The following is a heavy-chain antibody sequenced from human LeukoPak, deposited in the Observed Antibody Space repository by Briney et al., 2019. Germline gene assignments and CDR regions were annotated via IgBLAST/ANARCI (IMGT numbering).Heavy chain of an antibody. V-gene: IGHV3-64D*06. D-gene: IGHD5-12*01. CDR1: GFTFSTYT. J-gene: IGHJ4*02. CDR2: ISSNGGST. Sequence: GGSLRLSCAASGFTFSTYTIHWVRQAPGKGLEYVSGISSNGGSTYYADSVKGRFTISRDNSKNTLYLHMSSLRPEDTAVYYYVKDATVATFDFWGQGTLVTVSS. CDR3: VKDATVATFDF.